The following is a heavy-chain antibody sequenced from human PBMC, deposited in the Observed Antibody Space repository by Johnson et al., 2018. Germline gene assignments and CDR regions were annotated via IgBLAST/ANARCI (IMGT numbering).Heavy chain of an antibody. Sequence: QVQLVQSGAEVKKPGSSVKVSCKASGGTFSSYAISWVRQAPGQGLEWMGGIIPIFGTTNYAQKFQGRVTLTADESTSTAYMELSSLRSEDTAVYYCARETYYYDSSGYYIGCDAFDIWGQGTMVTVSS. J-gene: IGHJ3*02. D-gene: IGHD3-22*01. CDR3: ARETYYYDSSGYYIGCDAFDI. CDR2: IIPIFGTT. CDR1: GGTFSSYA. V-gene: IGHV1-69*01.